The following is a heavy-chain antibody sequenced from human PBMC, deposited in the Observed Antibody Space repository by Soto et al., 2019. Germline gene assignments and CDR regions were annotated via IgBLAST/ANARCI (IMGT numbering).Heavy chain of an antibody. CDR1: GGSISSSSYY. Sequence: SETLSLTCTVSGGSISSSSYYWGWIRQPPGKGLEWIGSIYYSGSTYYNPSLKSRVTISVDTSKNQFSLKLSSVTAADTAVYYGARHSDTAMVTAHAGGREPLDTVPS. J-gene: IGHJ4*02. CDR3: ARHSDTAMVTAHA. V-gene: IGHV4-39*01. CDR2: IYYSGST. D-gene: IGHD5-18*01.